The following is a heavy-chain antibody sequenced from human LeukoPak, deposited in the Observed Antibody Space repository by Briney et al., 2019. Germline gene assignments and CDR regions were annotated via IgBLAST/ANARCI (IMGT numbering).Heavy chain of an antibody. CDR2: ISGSGGTT. Sequence: GGSLRLSCAASGFTFSSHGMSWVRQAPGKGLEWASGISGSGGTTHYADSVKGRFTISRDNSKNTLYLQMNSLRAEDTAVYYCAKDSGSYGYYYYYYMDVWGKGTTVTISS. V-gene: IGHV3-23*01. D-gene: IGHD1-26*01. CDR3: AKDSGSYGYYYYYYMDV. CDR1: GFTFSSHG. J-gene: IGHJ6*03.